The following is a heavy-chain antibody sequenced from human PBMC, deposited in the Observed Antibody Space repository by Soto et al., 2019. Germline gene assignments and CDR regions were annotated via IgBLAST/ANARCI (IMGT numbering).Heavy chain of an antibody. CDR3: ARDSVVVVAATDYYYGMDV. V-gene: IGHV1-2*04. J-gene: IGHJ6*02. CDR1: GYTFTGYY. CDR2: INPNSGGT. Sequence: ASVKVSCKASGYTFTGYYMHWVRQAPGQGLEWMGWINPNSGGTNYAQKFQGWVTMTRDTSISTAYMELSRLRSDDTAVYYCARDSVVVVAATDYYYGMDVWGQGTTVTVS. D-gene: IGHD2-15*01.